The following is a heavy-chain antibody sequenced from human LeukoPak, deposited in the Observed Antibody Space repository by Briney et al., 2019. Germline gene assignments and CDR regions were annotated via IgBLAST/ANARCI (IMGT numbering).Heavy chain of an antibody. CDR1: GFTFSSYA. V-gene: IGHV3-30-3*01. Sequence: GGSLRLSCEASGFTFSSYAMHWVRQAPGKGLEWVAVISYDGSNKYYADSVKGRFTISRDNSKNTLYLQMNSLRAEDTAVYYCARGRLGYCSSTSCLSPDYWGQGTLVTVSS. CDR3: ARGRLGYCSSTSCLSPDY. D-gene: IGHD2-2*01. CDR2: ISYDGSNK. J-gene: IGHJ4*02.